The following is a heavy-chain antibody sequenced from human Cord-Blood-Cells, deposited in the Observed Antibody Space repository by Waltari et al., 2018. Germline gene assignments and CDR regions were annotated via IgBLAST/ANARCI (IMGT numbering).Heavy chain of an antibody. V-gene: IGHV4-59*11. CDR1: GGSISSHY. J-gene: IGHJ4*02. CDR2: IYYSGST. D-gene: IGHD6-19*01. CDR3: ARGSIAVAGTGFDY. Sequence: QVQLQESGPGLVKPSETLSLTCTVPGGSISSHYWSWIRQPPGKGLEWIGYIYYSGSTNYNPSLKGRVTISVDTSKNQFSLKLSSVTAADTAVYYCARGSIAVAGTGFDYWGQGTLVTVSS.